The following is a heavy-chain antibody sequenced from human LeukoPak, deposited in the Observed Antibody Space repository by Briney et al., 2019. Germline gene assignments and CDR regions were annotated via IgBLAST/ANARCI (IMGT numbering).Heavy chain of an antibody. CDR1: GFTVISYY. CDR2: IYSGDNI. D-gene: IGHD6-13*01. J-gene: IGHJ4*02. CDR3: ARLSWSSSWYYFDY. V-gene: IGHV3-53*05. Sequence: GGSLRLSCAASGFTVISYYMTWVRQAPGKGLEWVSLIYSGDNIYYADSVKGRFTISRDYSKNTLYLEMNSLRAEDTAVYYCARLSWSSSWYYFDYWGQGTLVTVSS.